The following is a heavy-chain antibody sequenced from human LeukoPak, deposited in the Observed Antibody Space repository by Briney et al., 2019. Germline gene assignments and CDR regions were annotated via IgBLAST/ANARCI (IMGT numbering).Heavy chain of an antibody. D-gene: IGHD3-10*01. CDR3: ARGLGTYGSGSYRWLDP. Sequence: ASVKVSCKASGYTFTSYDINWVRQATGQGLEWMGWMNPNSGNTGYAQKFQGRVTMTRNTSISTAYMELSSLRSEDTAVYYCARGLGTYGSGSYRWLDPWGQGTLVTVSS. V-gene: IGHV1-8*01. CDR2: MNPNSGNT. CDR1: GYTFTSYD. J-gene: IGHJ5*02.